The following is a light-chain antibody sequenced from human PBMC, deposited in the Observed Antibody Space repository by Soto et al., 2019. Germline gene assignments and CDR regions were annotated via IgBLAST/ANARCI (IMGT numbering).Light chain of an antibody. CDR3: CSYAGSSTSV. V-gene: IGLV2-11*01. CDR2: DVN. J-gene: IGLJ2*01. Sequence: QSALTQPRSVSGSPGQSVTISCTGTSSDVGGYNFVSWYQHHPGKAPKLMIYDVNKRPSGVPDRFSGSKSGNTASLSISGLQAEDEADYYCCSYAGSSTSVFGRGTKLTVL. CDR1: SSDVGGYNF.